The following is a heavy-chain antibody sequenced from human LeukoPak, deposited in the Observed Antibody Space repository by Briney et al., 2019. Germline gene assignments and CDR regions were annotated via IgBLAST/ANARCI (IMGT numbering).Heavy chain of an antibody. CDR3: ANVPTPRYYFDY. CDR1: GFTFSSYA. V-gene: IGHV3-23*01. CDR2: ISGSGGST. Sequence: GGSLRLSCAASGFTFSSYAMSWVRQAPGKGLEWVSAISGSGGSTYYADSVKGRFTISRDNSKNTLYLQMNSLRAEDMAVYYCANVPTPRYYFDYWGQGTLVTVSS. J-gene: IGHJ4*02.